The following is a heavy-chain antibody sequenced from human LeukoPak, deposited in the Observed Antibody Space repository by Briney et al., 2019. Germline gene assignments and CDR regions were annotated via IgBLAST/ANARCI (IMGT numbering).Heavy chain of an antibody. Sequence: GGSLRLSCAASGFTFSSYEMNWVRQAPGKGLEWVSYISSSGATMYYADSVKGRLTISRDNPKNSLYLQMNSLRDEDTAVYYCARDLRLVRGVKDDYWGQGTLVTVYS. CDR1: GFTFSSYE. J-gene: IGHJ4*02. D-gene: IGHD3-10*01. CDR2: ISSSGATM. CDR3: ARDLRLVRGVKDDY. V-gene: IGHV3-48*03.